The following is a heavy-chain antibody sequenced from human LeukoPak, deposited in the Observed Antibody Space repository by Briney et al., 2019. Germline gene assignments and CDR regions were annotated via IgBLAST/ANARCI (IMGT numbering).Heavy chain of an antibody. CDR2: ISGSGDST. D-gene: IGHD2-2*02. J-gene: IGHJ4*02. CDR3: PKGCASTSCYTSEY. Sequence: GGSLRLSCAASGFTFSSYAMSWVRQAPGRGLEWVSTISGSGDSTYYADSVKGPFTISRDNSKNTLYLQMNSLRPEDTAVYYCPKGCASTSCYTSEYWGQGTLVTVSS. CDR1: GFTFSSYA. V-gene: IGHV3-23*01.